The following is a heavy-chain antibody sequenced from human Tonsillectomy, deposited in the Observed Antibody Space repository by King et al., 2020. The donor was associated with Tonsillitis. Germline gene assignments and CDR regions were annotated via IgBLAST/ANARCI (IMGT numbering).Heavy chain of an antibody. CDR2: ITSSSSYI. J-gene: IGHJ3*02. CDR3: ESHLSHDAFDI. Sequence: VQLVESGGGLVKPGGSLRLSCAASGFTFSSYSMNWVSQAPGRGLEWVSSITSSSSYIYYADSVKSRFTISRDNAQNSLYLQMNSLRAEDTAVYYCESHLSHDAFDIWGQGTMVTVSS. V-gene: IGHV3-21*01. CDR1: GFTFSSYS.